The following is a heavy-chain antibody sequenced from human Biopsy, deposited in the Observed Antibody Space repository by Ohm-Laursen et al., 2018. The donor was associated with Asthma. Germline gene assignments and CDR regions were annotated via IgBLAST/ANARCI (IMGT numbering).Heavy chain of an antibody. CDR2: ISYDGSNK. J-gene: IGHJ4*02. Sequence: SLRLSCAASGFTFSSYGMHWVRQAPGKGLEWVAVISYDGSNKCYADSVKGRFTISRDNSKNTLYLQMNSLRAEDTVVYYCASQSSGPDFWSGYYYFDYWGQGTLVTVSS. CDR3: ASQSSGPDFWSGYYYFDY. D-gene: IGHD3-3*01. V-gene: IGHV3-30*03. CDR1: GFTFSSYG.